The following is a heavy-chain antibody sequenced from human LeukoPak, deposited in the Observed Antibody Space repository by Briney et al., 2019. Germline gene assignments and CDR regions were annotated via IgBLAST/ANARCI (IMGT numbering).Heavy chain of an antibody. D-gene: IGHD6-13*01. J-gene: IGHJ4*02. V-gene: IGHV4-34*01. CDR2: INHSGST. CDR3: ARGKQQLAKGDDY. CDR1: GGSFSGYY. Sequence: SETLSLTCAVYGGSFSGYYWSWIRQPPGKGLEWIGEINHSGSTNYNPSLKSRVTISVGTSKNQFSLKLSSVTAADTAVYYCARGKQQLAKGDDYWGQGTLVTVSS.